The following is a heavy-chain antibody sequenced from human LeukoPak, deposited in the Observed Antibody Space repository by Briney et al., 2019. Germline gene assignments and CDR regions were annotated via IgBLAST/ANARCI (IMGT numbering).Heavy chain of an antibody. CDR1: GGSISSYY. J-gene: IGHJ6*02. V-gene: IGHV4-34*01. Sequence: PSETLSLTCTVSGGSISSYYWSWIRQPPGKGLEWIGEINHSGSTNYNPSLKSRVTISVDTSKNQFSLKLSSVTAADTAVYYCARGRISGWYYYYSMDVWGQGTTVTVSS. CDR2: INHSGST. D-gene: IGHD6-19*01. CDR3: ARGRISGWYYYYSMDV.